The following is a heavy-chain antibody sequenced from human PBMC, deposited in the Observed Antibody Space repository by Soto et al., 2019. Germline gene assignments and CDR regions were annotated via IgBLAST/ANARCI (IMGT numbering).Heavy chain of an antibody. CDR2: VNPNSGNT. Sequence: QVQLVQSGAEGKEPGASVKVSCKSSGYIFSSHDINWVRQAPGQGLEWMGSVNPNSGNTLYTRRFQGRVTMTRSTSMSTAYMELSSLRFDDTAVYYCARVHDSGDLDYWGQGTLVTVSS. D-gene: IGHD4-17*01. V-gene: IGHV1-8*01. CDR1: GYIFSSHD. CDR3: ARVHDSGDLDY. J-gene: IGHJ4*02.